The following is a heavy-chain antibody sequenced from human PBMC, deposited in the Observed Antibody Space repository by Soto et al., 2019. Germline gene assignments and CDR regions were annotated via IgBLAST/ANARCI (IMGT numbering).Heavy chain of an antibody. J-gene: IGHJ6*02. CDR2: ISYDGSNK. Sequence: GGSLRLSCAASGFTFSSYGMHWVRQAPGKGLEWVAVISYDGSNKYYADSVKGRFTISRDNSKNTLHLQMNSLRAEDMAVYYCAKDRPSMVRGVPNYGMDVWGQGTTVTVSS. V-gene: IGHV3-30*18. CDR3: AKDRPSMVRGVPNYGMDV. CDR1: GFTFSSYG. D-gene: IGHD3-10*01.